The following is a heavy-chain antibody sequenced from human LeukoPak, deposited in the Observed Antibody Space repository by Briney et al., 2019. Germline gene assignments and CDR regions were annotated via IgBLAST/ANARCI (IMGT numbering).Heavy chain of an antibody. CDR3: ARSRRLTVTTKGFSYYYYMDV. V-gene: IGHV3-74*01. CDR2: INSDGSST. Sequence: GGSLRLSCAASGFTFSSYWMHWVRQPPGKGLVWVSRINSDGSSTSYADSVKGRFTISRDNAKNTLYLQMNGLRAEDTAVYYCARSRRLTVTTKGFSYYYYMDVWGKGTTVTVSS. J-gene: IGHJ6*03. CDR1: GFTFSSYW. D-gene: IGHD4-11*01.